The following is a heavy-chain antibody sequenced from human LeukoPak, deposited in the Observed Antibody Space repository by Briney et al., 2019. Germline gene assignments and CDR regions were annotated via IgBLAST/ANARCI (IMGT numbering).Heavy chain of an antibody. CDR1: GVSISSSSYY. J-gene: IGHJ5*02. CDR3: ARGTRSGYSLATNWFDP. Sequence: SETLSLTCTVSGVSISSSSYYWGWIRQPPGMGLEWIGTISYSGSTYYSPSLKSRVTLLLDTSGNQFSLRLSSVTAADTAVYYCARGTRSGYSLATNWFDPWGQGTLVTVSS. D-gene: IGHD3-22*01. V-gene: IGHV4-39*07. CDR2: ISYSGST.